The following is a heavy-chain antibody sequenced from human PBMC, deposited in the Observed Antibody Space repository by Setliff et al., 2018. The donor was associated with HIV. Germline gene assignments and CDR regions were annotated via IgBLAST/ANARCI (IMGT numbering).Heavy chain of an antibody. CDR3: ARDSDPHYDSSGYQVDY. CDR2: IIPILGIA. CDR1: GGTFSSYA. D-gene: IGHD3-22*01. Sequence: SVKVSCKASGGTFSSYAISWVRQAPGQGLEWMGGIIPILGIANYAQKFQGRVTITADKSTSTAYMELSSLRSEDTAVYYCARDSDPHYDSSGYQVDYWGQGTLVTVSS. V-gene: IGHV1-69*10. J-gene: IGHJ4*02.